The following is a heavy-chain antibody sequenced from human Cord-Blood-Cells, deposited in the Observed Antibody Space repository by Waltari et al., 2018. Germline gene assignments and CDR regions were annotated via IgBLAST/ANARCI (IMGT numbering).Heavy chain of an antibody. V-gene: IGHV4-39*01. CDR1: GGSISSRSYY. Sequence: QLQLQDSGPGLVKPSETLSLTCTVSGGSISSRSYYWGWIRQPPGNGLEWIGSIYYSGSTYYNPSLKGRVTISVDTSKNQFSLKLSSVTAADTAVYYCASRLIYGDYVGPDYWGQGTLVTVSS. J-gene: IGHJ4*02. CDR3: ASRLIYGDYVGPDY. CDR2: IYYSGST. D-gene: IGHD4-17*01.